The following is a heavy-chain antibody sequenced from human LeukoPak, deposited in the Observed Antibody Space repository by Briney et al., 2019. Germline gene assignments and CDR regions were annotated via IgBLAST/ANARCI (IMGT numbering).Heavy chain of an antibody. CDR2: INPNSGDT. Sequence: ASVKVSCKASGYTFTGYHMHRVRQAPGQGLEWMGRINPNSGDTNNAQKFQGRVTMTRDTSISTAYMDLSRLTSDDTAVYYCARDYCSSTSCLFDYWGQGTLVTVSS. D-gene: IGHD2-2*01. J-gene: IGHJ4*02. V-gene: IGHV1-2*06. CDR3: ARDYCSSTSCLFDY. CDR1: GYTFTGYH.